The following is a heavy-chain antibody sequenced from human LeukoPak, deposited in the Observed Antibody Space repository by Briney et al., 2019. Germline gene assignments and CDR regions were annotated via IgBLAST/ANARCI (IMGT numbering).Heavy chain of an antibody. V-gene: IGHV4-59*01. CDR2: IHYSGSS. CDR3: ARGWGYFDY. CDR1: GVSISSYY. J-gene: IGHJ4*02. D-gene: IGHD7-27*01. Sequence: SETLSLTCSVSGVSISSYYWSWIRQPPGKGLEWIGYIHYSGSSNYNPSLRGRVTISVDTSKNQFSLKLSSVTAADTAVYYCARGWGYFDYWGQGTLVTVSS.